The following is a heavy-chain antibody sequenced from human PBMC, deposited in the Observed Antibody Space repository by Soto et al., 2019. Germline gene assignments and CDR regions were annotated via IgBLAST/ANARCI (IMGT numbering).Heavy chain of an antibody. V-gene: IGHV3-30*18. Sequence: VQLMESGGGLVQPGGSLRLSCAASGFTFSDYAMSWVRQAPGKGLEWVAVISYDGTNKFYSDSVKGRFTISRDNFKNTLTLQMNSLRADDTAVYSCAKDLQSYGDYYYYCYGMDVWGLGTRVTVSS. J-gene: IGHJ6*02. CDR3: AKDLQSYGDYYYYCYGMDV. D-gene: IGHD4-17*01. CDR1: GFTFSDYA. CDR2: ISYDGTNK.